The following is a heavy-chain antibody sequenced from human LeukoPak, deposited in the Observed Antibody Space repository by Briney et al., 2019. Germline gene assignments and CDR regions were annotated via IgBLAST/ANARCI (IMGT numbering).Heavy chain of an antibody. D-gene: IGHD6-19*01. J-gene: IGHJ4*02. V-gene: IGHV3-49*04. CDR1: GFTFGDYA. CDR3: TSGRGSGWYIDY. CDR2: IRSKTYGGTT. Sequence: GGSLRLSCTASGFTFGDYAMSWVRQAPGKGLEWVGFIRSKTYGGTTDYAASVKGRFTISRDDSKSIAYLQMNSLKTEDTAVYYCTSGRGSGWYIDYWGQGTLVTVSS.